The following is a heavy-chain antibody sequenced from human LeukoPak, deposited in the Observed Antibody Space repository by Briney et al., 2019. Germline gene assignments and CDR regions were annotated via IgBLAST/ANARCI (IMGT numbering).Heavy chain of an antibody. V-gene: IGHV1-69*04. CDR2: IIPILGIA. CDR3: ARDNRIAAAGSNYYYYYMDV. Sequence: SVKVSCKASGGTLSSYGISWVRQAPGQGLEWMGRIIPILGIANYAQKFQGRVTITADKSTSTAYIELSSLRSEDTAVYYCARDNRIAAAGSNYYYYYMDVWGKGTPVTVSS. J-gene: IGHJ6*03. CDR1: GGTLSSYG. D-gene: IGHD6-13*01.